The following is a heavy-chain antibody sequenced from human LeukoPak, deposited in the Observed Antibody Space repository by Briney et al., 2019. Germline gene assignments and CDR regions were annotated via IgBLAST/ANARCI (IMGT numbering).Heavy chain of an antibody. V-gene: IGHV1-24*01. CDR3: ATRTRGEYDFWSGYRDRGFDY. J-gene: IGHJ4*02. CDR1: GYTFTSYY. CDR2: FDPEDGET. Sequence: ASVKVSCKASGYTFTSYYMHWVRQAPGKGLEWMGGFDPEDGETIYAQKFQGRVTMTEDTSTDTAYMELSSLRSEDTAVYYCATRTRGEYDFWSGYRDRGFDYWGQGTLVTVSS. D-gene: IGHD3-3*01.